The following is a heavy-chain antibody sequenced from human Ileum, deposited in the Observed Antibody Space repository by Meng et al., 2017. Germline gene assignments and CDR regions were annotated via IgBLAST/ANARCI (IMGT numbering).Heavy chain of an antibody. Sequence: GGSLRLSCAASGFTFSNNWMSWVRQAPGKGPEWVANIKQDGTVKYYVDSVKGRFTISRDNAENSLFLQMNSLRVEDTAVYYCARAEGAIVVWDWFDPRGQGTLVTVSS. CDR3: ARAEGAIVVWDWFDP. D-gene: IGHD2-15*01. CDR2: IKQDGTVK. J-gene: IGHJ5*02. CDR1: GFTFSNNW. V-gene: IGHV3-7*01.